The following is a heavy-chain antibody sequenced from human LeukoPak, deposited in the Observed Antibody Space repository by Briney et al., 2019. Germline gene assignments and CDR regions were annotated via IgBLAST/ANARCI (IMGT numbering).Heavy chain of an antibody. Sequence: GSLRLPCSGAGVTFNTYWMSWVRQAPGKGLEWGAELNSGGSRYYADAVKGRVTISSDNDKNKLYLQMNSLRAEDTVVYYCARDSGGYYYESGMRAFEIWGQGTMVTVSS. D-gene: IGHD3-22*01. CDR1: GVTFNTYW. CDR2: LNSGGSR. V-gene: IGHV3-66*01. J-gene: IGHJ3*02. CDR3: ARDSGGYYYESGMRAFEI.